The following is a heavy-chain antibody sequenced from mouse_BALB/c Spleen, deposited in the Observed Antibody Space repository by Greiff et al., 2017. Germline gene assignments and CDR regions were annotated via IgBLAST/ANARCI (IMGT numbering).Heavy chain of an antibody. D-gene: IGHD2-4*01. V-gene: IGHV6-6*02. J-gene: IGHJ1*01. Sequence: EVKVEESGGGLVQPGGSMKLSCVASGFTFSNYWMNWVRQSPEKGLEWVAEIRLKSNNYATHYAESVKGRFTISRDDSKSSVYLQMNNLRAEDTGIYYCTRIYDYEDWYFDVWGAGTTVTVSS. CDR1: GFTFSNYW. CDR2: IRLKSNNYAT. CDR3: TRIYDYEDWYFDV.